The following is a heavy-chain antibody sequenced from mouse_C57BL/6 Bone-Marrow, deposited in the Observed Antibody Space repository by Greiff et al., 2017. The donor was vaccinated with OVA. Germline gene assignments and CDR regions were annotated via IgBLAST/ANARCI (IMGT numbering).Heavy chain of an antibody. CDR3: ARSALRRNYAMDY. CDR1: GFNIKDYY. V-gene: IGHV14-2*01. D-gene: IGHD1-2*01. Sequence: EVKLLESGAELVKPGASVKLSCTASGFNIKDYYMHWVKQRTEQGLEWIGRIDPEDGETKYAPKFQGKATITADTSSNTAYLQLSSLTSEDTAVYYCARSALRRNYAMDYWGQGTSVTVSS. CDR2: IDPEDGET. J-gene: IGHJ4*01.